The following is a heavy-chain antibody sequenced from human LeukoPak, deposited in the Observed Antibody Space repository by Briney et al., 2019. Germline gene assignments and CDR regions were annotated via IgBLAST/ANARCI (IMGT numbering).Heavy chain of an antibody. J-gene: IGHJ4*02. CDR2: MGCEGSNK. CDR3: ARELKADY. Sequence: GRSLRLSCAASGFTFSSYGMHWVRQAPGKGLEGVGVMGCEGSNKYYAASVKGRFTISRDNSKNTLYLQMNSLRAEDTAVYYCARELKADYWGQGTLVTVSS. CDR1: GFTFSSYG. V-gene: IGHV3-33*01.